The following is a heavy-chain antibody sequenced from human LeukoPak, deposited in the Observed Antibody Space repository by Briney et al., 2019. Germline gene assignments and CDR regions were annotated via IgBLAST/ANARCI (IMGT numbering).Heavy chain of an antibody. CDR2: IYYSGAT. D-gene: IGHD5-18*01. Sequence: SETLSLTCTVSGGSISNYYWSWIRQPPGKGLEWIGHIYYSGATNYNPSLKSRVTMSVDTSRNQFSLKLSSVTAADTAVYYCARAHRDTAMVKSRLWGQGTLVTVSS. CDR1: GGSISNYY. V-gene: IGHV4-59*12. J-gene: IGHJ4*02. CDR3: ARAHRDTAMVKSRL.